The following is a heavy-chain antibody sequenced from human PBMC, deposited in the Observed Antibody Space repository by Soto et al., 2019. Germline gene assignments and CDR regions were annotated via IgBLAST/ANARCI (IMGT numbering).Heavy chain of an antibody. D-gene: IGHD6-13*01. J-gene: IGHJ6*02. CDR1: GGSISSSSYY. V-gene: IGHV4-39*01. CDR2: IYYSGST. CDR3: ARQDSSSWPYYYYYGMDV. Sequence: QLQLQESGPGLVKPSETLSLTCTVSGGSISSSSYYWGWIRQPPGKGLEWIGSIYYSGSTYYNPSLKSRVTISVDTSKNQFSLKLSSVTAADTAVYYCARQDSSSWPYYYYYGMDVWGQGTTVTVSS.